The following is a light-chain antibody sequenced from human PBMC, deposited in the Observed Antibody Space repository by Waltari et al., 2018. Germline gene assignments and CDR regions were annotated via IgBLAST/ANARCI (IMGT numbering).Light chain of an antibody. CDR1: SSDVGRFNY. V-gene: IGLV2-11*01. Sequence: QSALTQPRSVSGSPGQSVTISCTGTSSDVGRFNYVSWHQQHPGKAPKLMIYDVNKRPSAVPDRFSGSKSGNTASLTISGLQAEDEADYYCCSYAGSYTLVFGGGTKLTVL. J-gene: IGLJ3*02. CDR2: DVN. CDR3: CSYAGSYTLV.